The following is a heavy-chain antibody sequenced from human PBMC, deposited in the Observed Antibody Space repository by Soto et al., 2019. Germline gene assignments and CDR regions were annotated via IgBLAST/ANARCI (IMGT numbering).Heavy chain of an antibody. D-gene: IGHD3-22*01. Sequence: LETMPLSCAVYGGTVSYYQWSWIRQPPGKGLEWIGEINHSGSTNYNPSLKSRVILSVDTSKNQFSLKLTSVTAADTAVYYCARVAYYDGSGYYYPYWGQGTLVTVSS. CDR3: ARVAYYDGSGYYYPY. J-gene: IGHJ1*01. CDR2: INHSGST. V-gene: IGHV4-34*01. CDR1: GGTVSYYQ.